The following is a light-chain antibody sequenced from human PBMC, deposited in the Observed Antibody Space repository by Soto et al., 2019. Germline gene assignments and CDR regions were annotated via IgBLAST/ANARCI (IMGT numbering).Light chain of an antibody. CDR1: QTISTH. J-gene: IGKJ2*01. V-gene: IGKV1-39*01. CDR3: QQSLTSPYT. Sequence: DIQMTQSPSSLSASVRDRVTITCRASQTISTHLNWYQQKPGKAPKLLIYAASTLQSEAPSRFSGSGSGTDFTLTTDSLQPEEFATDDWQQSLTSPYTFGQGTKLEI. CDR2: AAS.